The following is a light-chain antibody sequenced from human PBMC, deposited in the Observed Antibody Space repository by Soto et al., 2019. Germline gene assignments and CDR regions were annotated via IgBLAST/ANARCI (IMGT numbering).Light chain of an antibody. CDR3: QTWGTGIHVV. CDR1: SGHSSYA. V-gene: IGLV4-69*01. CDR2: LNSDGSH. J-gene: IGLJ2*01. Sequence: QSVLTQSPSASASLGASVKLTCTLSSGHSSYAIAWHQQQPEKGPRYLMKLNSDGSHSKGDGIPDRFSGSSSGAERYLTISRLQSEDEADYYCQTWGTGIHVVFGGGTTLTVL.